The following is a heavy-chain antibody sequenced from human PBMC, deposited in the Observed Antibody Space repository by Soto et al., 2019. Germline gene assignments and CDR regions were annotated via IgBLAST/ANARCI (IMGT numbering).Heavy chain of an antibody. CDR2: IIPIFGTA. J-gene: IGHJ4*02. Sequence: QVQLVQSGAEVKKPGSSVKVSCKASGGTFSSYAISWVRQAPGQGLEWMGGIIPIFGTANYAQKSQGRVTITADESTSTAYMELSSLRSEDTAVYYCARPYYYDSSGYWGQFDYWGQGTLVTVSS. CDR1: GGTFSSYA. CDR3: ARPYYYDSSGYWGQFDY. D-gene: IGHD3-22*01. V-gene: IGHV1-69*01.